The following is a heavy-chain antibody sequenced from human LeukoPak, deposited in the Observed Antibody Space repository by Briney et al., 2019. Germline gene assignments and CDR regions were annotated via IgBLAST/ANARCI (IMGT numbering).Heavy chain of an antibody. Sequence: GGSLRLSCAASGFTFSSYGMSWVRQAPGKGLEWVSAISGSGGSTYYADSVKGRFTISRDNSKNTLFLQLNSLRAEDTAIYYCAKRATMVRGVTYYMDVWGKGTTVTISS. J-gene: IGHJ6*03. CDR3: AKRATMVRGVTYYMDV. CDR2: ISGSGGST. CDR1: GFTFSSYG. D-gene: IGHD3-10*01. V-gene: IGHV3-23*01.